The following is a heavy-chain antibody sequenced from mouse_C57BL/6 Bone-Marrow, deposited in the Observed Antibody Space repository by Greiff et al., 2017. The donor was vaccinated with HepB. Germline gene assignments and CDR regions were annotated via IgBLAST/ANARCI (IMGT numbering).Heavy chain of an antibody. CDR3: ARVGYGAMDY. J-gene: IGHJ4*01. Sequence: QVQLKQSGAELVRPGTSVKMSCKASGYTFTNYWIGWAKQRPGHGLEWIGDIYPGGGYTNYNEKFKGKATLTADKSSSTAYMQFSSLTSEDSAIYYCARVGYGAMDYWGQGTSVTVSS. CDR1: GYTFTNYW. CDR2: IYPGGGYT. D-gene: IGHD1-1*02. V-gene: IGHV1-63*01.